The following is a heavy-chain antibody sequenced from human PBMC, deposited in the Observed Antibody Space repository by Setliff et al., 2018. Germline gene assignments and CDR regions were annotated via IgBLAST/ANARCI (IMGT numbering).Heavy chain of an antibody. CDR1: GFSLSNARMG. V-gene: IGHV2-26*01. Sequence: VSGPTLVNPTETLTLTCTVSGFSLSNARMGVSWIRQPPGKALEWLAHIFSNDEKSYSTSLKSRLTISNDTSKSQVVLTRTNMDPVDTATYYCARAYYDSSGYYPLVYWGQGTLVTVSS. CDR2: IFSNDEK. D-gene: IGHD3-22*01. CDR3: ARAYYDSSGYYPLVY. J-gene: IGHJ4*02.